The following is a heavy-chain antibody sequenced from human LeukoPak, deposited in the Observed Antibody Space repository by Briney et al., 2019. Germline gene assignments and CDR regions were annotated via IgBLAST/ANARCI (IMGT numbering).Heavy chain of an antibody. V-gene: IGHV4-4*07. CDR1: GGSISSYY. CDR3: ARDPHGSGSLFDH. Sequence: SETLSLTCTVSGGSISSYYWSWIRQSAGKGLEWIGRIYTSGSTNYNPSLKSRVTMSVDTSKNQFSLKLTSVTAADTAVYYCARDPHGSGSLFDHWGQGTLVTVSS. D-gene: IGHD3-10*01. CDR2: IYTSGST. J-gene: IGHJ4*02.